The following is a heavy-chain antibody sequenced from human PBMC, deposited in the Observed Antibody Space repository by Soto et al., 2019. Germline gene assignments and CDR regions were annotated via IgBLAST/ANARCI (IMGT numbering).Heavy chain of an antibody. CDR3: AKEVFYCSGGSCYQTFDY. D-gene: IGHD2-15*01. CDR2: ISYDGSNK. Sequence: QVQLVESGGGVVQPGRSLRLSCAASGFTFSSYGMHWVRQAPGKGLEWVAVISYDGSNKYYADSVKGRFTISRDNSKNTLYLQMTSLRAEDTAVYYCAKEVFYCSGGSCYQTFDYWGQGTLVTVSS. J-gene: IGHJ4*02. CDR1: GFTFSSYG. V-gene: IGHV3-30*18.